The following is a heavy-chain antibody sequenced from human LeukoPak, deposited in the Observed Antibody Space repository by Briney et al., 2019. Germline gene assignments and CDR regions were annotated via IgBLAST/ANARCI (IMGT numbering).Heavy chain of an antibody. CDR2: ISTNSSYI. J-gene: IGHJ4*02. D-gene: IGHD2-8*01. CDR1: GFTFSHYS. V-gene: IGHV3-21*01. Sequence: SGGSLRLSCAASGFTFSHYSMNWVRQAPGKGLEWVSSISTNSSYIYYADSVKGRFTVSRDNAKDSLYLQMNSLRAEDTAVYYCARDGSCSNGFCHTRHDYWGQGTLVTVSS. CDR3: ARDGSCSNGFCHTRHDY.